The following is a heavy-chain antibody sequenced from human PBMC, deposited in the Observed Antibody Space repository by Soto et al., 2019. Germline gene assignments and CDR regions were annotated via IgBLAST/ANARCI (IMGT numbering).Heavy chain of an antibody. CDR3: AKAVDITVRGVPPSDY. CDR2: ISYDGSNK. J-gene: IGHJ4*02. D-gene: IGHD3-10*01. CDR1: GFIFHNYG. Sequence: QVQLVESGGGVVQPGRSLRLSCAASGFIFHNYGMHWARQAPGKGLEWVAVISYDGSNKYYADSVKGRFTISRDNSKNILYLQMNSLRIEDTAVYYCAKAVDITVRGVPPSDYWGQGSLVTVSS. V-gene: IGHV3-30*18.